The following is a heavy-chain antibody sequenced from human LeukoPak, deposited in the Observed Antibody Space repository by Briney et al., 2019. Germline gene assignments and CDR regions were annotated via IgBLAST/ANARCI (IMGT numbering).Heavy chain of an antibody. CDR3: ARDPRLFASSGYIDY. J-gene: IGHJ4*02. CDR2: ISSSGSTI. V-gene: IGHV3-11*04. Sequence: GGSLRLSSAASGFTFSDYYMSWIRQAPGKGLEWVSYISSSGSTIYCADSVKGRFTISRDNAKDSLYLQMNSLRAEDTAVYYCARDPRLFASSGYIDYWGPGTLVTVSS. CDR1: GFTFSDYY. D-gene: IGHD3-22*01.